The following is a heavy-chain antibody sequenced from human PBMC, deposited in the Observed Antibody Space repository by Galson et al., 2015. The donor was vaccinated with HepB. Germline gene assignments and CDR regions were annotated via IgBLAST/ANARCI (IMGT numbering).Heavy chain of an antibody. CDR1: GFTFSSYA. J-gene: IGHJ4*02. Sequence: SLRLSCAASGFTFSSYAMSWVRQAPGKGLEWVSAISGSGGSTYYADSVKGRFTISRDNSKNTLYLQMNSLRAEDTAVYYCAKRPGFGELLSPDEYYFDYWGQGTLVTVSS. CDR2: ISGSGGST. D-gene: IGHD3-10*01. CDR3: AKRPGFGELLSPDEYYFDY. V-gene: IGHV3-23*01.